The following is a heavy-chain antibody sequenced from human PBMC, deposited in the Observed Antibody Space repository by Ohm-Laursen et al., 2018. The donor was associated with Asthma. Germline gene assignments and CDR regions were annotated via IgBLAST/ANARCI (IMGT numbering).Heavy chain of an antibody. J-gene: IGHJ4*02. V-gene: IGHV3-11*05. CDR3: ARDPPVTTVTTGEYFDY. Sequence: SLRLSCAASGFTFSDYYMSWIRQAPGKGLEWVSYISSSSSYTNYADSVKGRFTISRDNAKSSLYLQMNSLTAEDTAVYYCARDPPVTTVTTGEYFDYWGQGTLVTVSS. CDR2: ISSSSSYT. D-gene: IGHD4-17*01. CDR1: GFTFSDYY.